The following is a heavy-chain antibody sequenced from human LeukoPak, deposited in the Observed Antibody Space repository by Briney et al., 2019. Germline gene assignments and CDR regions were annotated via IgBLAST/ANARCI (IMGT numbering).Heavy chain of an antibody. CDR2: ISSSSSYI. V-gene: IGHV3-21*01. CDR1: GFTFSSYW. D-gene: IGHD5-18*01. J-gene: IGHJ4*02. Sequence: PGGSLRLSCAASGFTFSSYWMSWVRQAPGKGLEWVSSISSSSSYIYYADSVKGRFTISRDNAKNSLYLQMNSLRAEDTAVYYCARHSIQLWSMYYFDYWGQGTLVTVSS. CDR3: ARHSIQLWSMYYFDY.